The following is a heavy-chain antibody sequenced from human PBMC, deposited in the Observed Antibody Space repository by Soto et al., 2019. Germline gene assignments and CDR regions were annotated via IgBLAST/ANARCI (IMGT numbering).Heavy chain of an antibody. CDR3: ARSGYSSGFVFES. V-gene: IGHV4-39*01. J-gene: IGHJ5*01. D-gene: IGHD6-19*01. CDR1: GGSIGSSSYY. Sequence: PSETLSLTCTVSGGSIGSSSYYWCWIRHPPGKGLEWIGSIYYSGSTYYNPSLKSRVTISVDTSKNQFSLKLSSVTAADTAVYYGARSGYSSGFVFESCGQGTRVNVFS. CDR2: IYYSGST.